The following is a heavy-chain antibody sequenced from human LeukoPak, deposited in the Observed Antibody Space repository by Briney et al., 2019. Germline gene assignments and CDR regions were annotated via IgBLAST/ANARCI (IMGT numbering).Heavy chain of an antibody. Sequence: ASVKVSCKASGFTFTSSAVQWVRQARGQRLEWIGWIVVGSGNTNYAQKFQERVTITRDMSTSTAYMELSSLRSEDTAVYYCAAVVSAMSLRGAFDIWGQGTMVTVSS. CDR3: AAVVSAMSLRGAFDI. V-gene: IGHV1-58*01. J-gene: IGHJ3*02. CDR2: IVVGSGNT. CDR1: GFTFTSSA. D-gene: IGHD3-16*02.